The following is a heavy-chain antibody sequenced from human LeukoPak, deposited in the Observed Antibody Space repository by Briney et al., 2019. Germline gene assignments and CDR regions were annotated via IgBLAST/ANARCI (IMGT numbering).Heavy chain of an antibody. Sequence: ASVKVSCKASGYTFTTYYMHWVRQAPGQGLEWMGIVNPSSGSASYAQKFQGRVTMTRDTSTSTFYMELRSLKSEDTAVYYCARDGEYYDSSGSYFDYWGQGTLVTVSS. V-gene: IGHV1-46*01. D-gene: IGHD3-22*01. CDR1: GYTFTTYY. CDR3: ARDGEYYDSSGSYFDY. J-gene: IGHJ4*02. CDR2: VNPSSGSA.